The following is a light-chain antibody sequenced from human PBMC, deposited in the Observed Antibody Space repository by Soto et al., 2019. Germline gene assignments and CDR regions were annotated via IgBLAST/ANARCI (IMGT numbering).Light chain of an antibody. CDR2: WAS. CDR3: QQYYSTPQT. Sequence: DIVMTQSPDSLAVSLGERATINWKSSQSVLYSSNNKNYLAWYQQKPGQPPKLLIYWASTRESGVPDRFSGSGCGTDFTLTISSLQAEDVAVYYCQQYYSTPQTFGQRTKLEIK. J-gene: IGKJ1*01. CDR1: QSVLYSSNNKNY. V-gene: IGKV4-1*01.